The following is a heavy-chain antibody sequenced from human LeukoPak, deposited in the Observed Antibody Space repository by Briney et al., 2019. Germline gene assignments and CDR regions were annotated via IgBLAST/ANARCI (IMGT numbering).Heavy chain of an antibody. Sequence: SETLSLTCTVSGGSISSYYWSWIRRPPGKGLEWIGYIYYSGSTNYNPSLKSRVTISVDTSKNQFSLKLSSVTAADTAVYYCARDEGYYMDVWGKGTTVTVSS. CDR2: IYYSGST. J-gene: IGHJ6*03. CDR3: ARDEGYYMDV. V-gene: IGHV4-59*01. CDR1: GGSISSYY.